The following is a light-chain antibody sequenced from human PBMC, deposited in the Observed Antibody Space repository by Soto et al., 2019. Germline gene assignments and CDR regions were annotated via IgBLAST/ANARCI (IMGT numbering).Light chain of an antibody. J-gene: IGKJ5*01. V-gene: IGKV3-11*01. CDR2: DSS. CDR3: QHRSNWPPIT. CDR1: QSVSIY. Sequence: IVLTQSPATLSLSPGERATLSCRASQSVSIYLAWYQQKPGQAPRLLIYDSSNRAAGIPARFSARGSGTDFTLFINNLEPEDSAVYYCQHRSNWPPITFGQGTRLELK.